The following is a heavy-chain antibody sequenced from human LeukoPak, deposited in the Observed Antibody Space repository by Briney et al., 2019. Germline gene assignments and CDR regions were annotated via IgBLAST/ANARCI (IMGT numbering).Heavy chain of an antibody. CDR2: IYSTGST. Sequence: SETLSLTCTVSGVSIISSYFWSWIRQPAGKGLEWIGRIYSTGSTDFNPSLKSRVTMSVDTSKNQFSLKLSSGTAADTAVYYCAKYASGSLVLWGQGTLVTVSS. CDR1: GVSIISSYF. J-gene: IGHJ4*02. D-gene: IGHD3-10*01. V-gene: IGHV4-4*07. CDR3: AKYASGSLVL.